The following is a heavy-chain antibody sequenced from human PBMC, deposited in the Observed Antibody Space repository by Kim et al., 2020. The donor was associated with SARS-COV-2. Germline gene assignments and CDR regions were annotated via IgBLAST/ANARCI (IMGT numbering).Heavy chain of an antibody. CDR3: ARQVCGGDCYSWEYYYGMDV. Sequence: ASVTVSCKASGYTFTSYGISWVRQAPGQGLEWMGWISAYNGNTNYAQKLQGRVTMTTDTSTSTAYMELRSLRSDDTAVYYCARQVCGGDCYSWEYYYGMDVWGQGTTVTVSS. CDR2: ISAYNGNT. V-gene: IGHV1-18*04. D-gene: IGHD2-21*02. J-gene: IGHJ6*02. CDR1: GYTFTSYG.